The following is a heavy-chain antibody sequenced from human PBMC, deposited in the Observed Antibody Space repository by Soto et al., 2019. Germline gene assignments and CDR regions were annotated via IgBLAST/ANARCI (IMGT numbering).Heavy chain of an antibody. CDR1: GYTFTSYD. CDR3: ASRGQGIDYYYYMDV. D-gene: IGHD6-13*01. J-gene: IGHJ6*03. V-gene: IGHV1-8*01. CDR2: MNPNRGNT. Sequence: ASVKVSCKASGYTFTSYDINWVRQATGQGLEWMGWMNPNRGNTGYAQKFQGRVTMTRNTSISTAYMELSSLRSEDTAVYYCASRGQGIDYYYYMDVWGKGTTVTVSS.